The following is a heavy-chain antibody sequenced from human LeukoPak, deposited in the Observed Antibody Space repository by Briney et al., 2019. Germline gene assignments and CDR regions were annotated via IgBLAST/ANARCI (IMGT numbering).Heavy chain of an antibody. CDR3: ARDSYSGGSTDAFDI. J-gene: IGHJ3*02. D-gene: IGHD2-15*01. V-gene: IGHV4-30-2*01. CDR1: GGSISSGGYS. Sequence: SQTLSLTCAVSGGSISSGGYSWSWIRQPPGKGLEWIGYIYHSGSTYYNPSLKSRVTISVDRSKNQFSLKLSSVTAADTAVYYCARDSYSGGSTDAFDIWGQGTMVTVSS. CDR2: IYHSGST.